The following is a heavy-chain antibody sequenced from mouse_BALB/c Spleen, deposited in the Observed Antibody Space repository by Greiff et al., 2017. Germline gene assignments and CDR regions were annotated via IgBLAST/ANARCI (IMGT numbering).Heavy chain of an antibody. CDR2: ILPGSGST. V-gene: IGHV1-9*01. D-gene: IGHD1-1*01. J-gene: IGHJ4*01. Sequence: QVQLQQSGAELMKPGASVKISCKATGYTFSSYWIAWVKQRPGHGLEWIGEILPGSGSTNYNEKFKGKATFTADTSSNTAYMQLSSLTSEDSAVYYCANYYGSTSYAMDYWGQGTSVTVSS. CDR1: GYTFSSYW. CDR3: ANYYGSTSYAMDY.